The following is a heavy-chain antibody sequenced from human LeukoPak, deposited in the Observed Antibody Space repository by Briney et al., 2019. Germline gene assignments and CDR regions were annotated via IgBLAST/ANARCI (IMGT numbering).Heavy chain of an antibody. Sequence: PGRSLRLSCAASGFTFADYAMHWVRQAPGKGLEWVSGISWNSGTIGYADSVKGRFTISRDNAKNSLYLQMNSLRAEDTALYYGAKVTSHALYYYYMDVWGKGTTVTVSS. V-gene: IGHV3-9*01. J-gene: IGHJ6*03. D-gene: IGHD2-2*01. CDR3: AKVTSHALYYYYMDV. CDR2: ISWNSGTI. CDR1: GFTFADYA.